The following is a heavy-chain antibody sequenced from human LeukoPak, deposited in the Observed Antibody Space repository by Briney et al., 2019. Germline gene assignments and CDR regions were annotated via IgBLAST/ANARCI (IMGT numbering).Heavy chain of an antibody. Sequence: GGSLRLSCAASGFSFSGYSMNWVRRAPGKGLERVSYITSSGSARYYADSVKGRFTISRDNAKNSLHLQMNSLRDEDTAVYYCARAYSGYVLFDYWGQGTLVTVSS. CDR1: GFSFSGYS. V-gene: IGHV3-48*02. CDR2: ITSSGSAR. D-gene: IGHD5-12*01. J-gene: IGHJ4*02. CDR3: ARAYSGYVLFDY.